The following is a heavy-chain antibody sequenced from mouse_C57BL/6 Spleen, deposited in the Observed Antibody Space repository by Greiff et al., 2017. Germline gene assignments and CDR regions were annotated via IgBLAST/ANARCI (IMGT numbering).Heavy chain of an antibody. CDR2: IDPSDSYT. Sequence: QVQLQQPGAELVRPGTSVKLSCKASGYTFTSYWMHWVKQRPGQGLEWIGVIDPSDSYTNYNQKFKGKATLTVDTSSSTAYMQRSSLTSEDSAVYYCARDWVDYWGQGTTLTVSS. CDR1: GYTFTSYW. D-gene: IGHD4-1*01. V-gene: IGHV1-59*01. J-gene: IGHJ2*01. CDR3: ARDWVDY.